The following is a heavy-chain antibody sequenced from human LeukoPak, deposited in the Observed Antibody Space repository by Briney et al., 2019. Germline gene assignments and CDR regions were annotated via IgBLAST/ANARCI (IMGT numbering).Heavy chain of an antibody. CDR2: ISRSSNYI. Sequence: GGSLRLSCSASGFTFTTYDMTWVRQAPGEGLEWVSTISRSSNYIYYADSVKGRFTISRDNAKNSLYLQMNSLRAEDTAVYYCARATNYWHTLIEFRGQGTLVTVSS. V-gene: IGHV3-21*01. CDR1: GFTFTTYD. J-gene: IGHJ4*02. CDR3: ARATNYWHTLIEF. D-gene: IGHD5-24*01.